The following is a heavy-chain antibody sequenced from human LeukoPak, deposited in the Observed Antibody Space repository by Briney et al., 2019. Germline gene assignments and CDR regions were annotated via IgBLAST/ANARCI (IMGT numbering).Heavy chain of an antibody. D-gene: IGHD3/OR15-3a*01. CDR3: AMGTGTPPVPPYYFDY. CDR1: GGSISSYY. CDR2: IYYSGST. Sequence: KSSETLSLTCTVSGGSISSYYWSWIRQPPGKGLEWLGYIYYSGSTNYNPSLKSRVTISVDTSKNQFSLKLSSVTAADTAVYYCAMGTGTPPVPPYYFDYWGQGTLVTVSS. V-gene: IGHV4-59*01. J-gene: IGHJ4*02.